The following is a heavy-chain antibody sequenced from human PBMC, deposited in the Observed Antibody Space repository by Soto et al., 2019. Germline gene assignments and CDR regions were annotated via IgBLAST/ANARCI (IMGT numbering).Heavy chain of an antibody. V-gene: IGHV1-2*04. CDR1: GYTFTSYY. CDR2: INPSGGGT. J-gene: IGHJ6*02. Sequence: ASVKVSCEASGYTFTSYYMHWVRQAPGQGLEWMGIINPSGGGTNYAQKFQGWVTMTRDTSISTAYMELSRLRSDDTAVYYCAGAALGYCSGGSCQTTHGAVYYYGMDVWGQGTTVTVSS. CDR3: AGAALGYCSGGSCQTTHGAVYYYGMDV. D-gene: IGHD2-15*01.